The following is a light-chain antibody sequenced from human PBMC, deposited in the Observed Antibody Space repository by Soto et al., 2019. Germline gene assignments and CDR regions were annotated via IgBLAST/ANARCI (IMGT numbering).Light chain of an antibody. V-gene: IGKV1-27*01. CDR2: RVS. CDR3: QQRRRT. Sequence: IQMTQPPSSLSASVGDSVTITCRASQSFTNQLAWCQQRLGKVPKLLIYRVSSLQMGVPSRFSGGESGTDSTLPGSTVQPDDVATYYSQQRRRTFGQGTKVEIK. J-gene: IGKJ1*01. CDR1: QSFTNQ.